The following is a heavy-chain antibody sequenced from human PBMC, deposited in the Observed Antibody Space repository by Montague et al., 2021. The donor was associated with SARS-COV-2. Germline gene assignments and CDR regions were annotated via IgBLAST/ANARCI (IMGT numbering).Heavy chain of an antibody. CDR3: ARDLGAVVVATINYYYYGMDV. J-gene: IGHJ6*02. V-gene: IGHV3-7*03. Sequence: SLRLSCAASGFTFSSYWMSWVRQAPGKELEWVANIKQDGSEKYYVDSVKGRFTISRDNAKNSLYLQMNSLRAEDTAVYYCARDLGAVVVATINYYYYGMDVWGQGTTVTVSS. D-gene: IGHD2-15*01. CDR2: IKQDGSEK. CDR1: GFTFSSYW.